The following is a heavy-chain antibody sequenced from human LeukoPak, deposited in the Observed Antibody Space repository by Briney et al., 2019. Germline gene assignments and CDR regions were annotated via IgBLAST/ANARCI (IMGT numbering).Heavy chain of an antibody. Sequence: GGSLRLSCAASGFTFSGFVISWVRQAPGKGPQWVADISGSGGSTYYADSVKGRFTISRDNSKNSLSLQMNSLRAEDTAVYYCARDGWETIDYWGQGTLVTVSS. V-gene: IGHV3-23*01. CDR2: ISGSGGST. D-gene: IGHD6-19*01. J-gene: IGHJ4*02. CDR3: ARDGWETIDY. CDR1: GFTFSGFV.